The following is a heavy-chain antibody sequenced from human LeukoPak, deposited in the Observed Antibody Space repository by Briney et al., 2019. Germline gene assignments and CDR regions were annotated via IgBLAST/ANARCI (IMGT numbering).Heavy chain of an antibody. Sequence: GGSLRLSCAASGCTFSSYGMHWVRQAPGKGLKWVAFIRYDGSNKYYADSVKGRFTISRDNSKNTLYLQMNSLRAEDTAVYYCAKDLEGSDYYDSSGNTNYWGQGTLVTVSS. CDR1: GCTFSSYG. V-gene: IGHV3-30*02. D-gene: IGHD3-22*01. CDR2: IRYDGSNK. CDR3: AKDLEGSDYYDSSGNTNY. J-gene: IGHJ4*02.